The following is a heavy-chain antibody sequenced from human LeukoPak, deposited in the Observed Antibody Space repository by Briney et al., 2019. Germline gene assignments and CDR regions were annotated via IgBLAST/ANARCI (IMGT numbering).Heavy chain of an antibody. CDR3: ARDLREDNWFDP. J-gene: IGHJ5*02. V-gene: IGHV1-18*01. CDR2: ISAYNGNT. Sequence: ASVNVSCKASGYTFTSYGISWVRQAPGQGLEWMGWISAYNGNTNYAQKLQGRVTMTTDTSTSTAYMELRSLRSEDTAVYYCARDLREDNWFDPWGQGTLVTVSS. CDR1: GYTFTSYG. D-gene: IGHD3-3*01.